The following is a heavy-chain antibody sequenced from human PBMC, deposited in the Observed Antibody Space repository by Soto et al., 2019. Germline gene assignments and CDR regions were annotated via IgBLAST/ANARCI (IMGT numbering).Heavy chain of an antibody. CDR1: GFTFSSYG. Sequence: LRLSCAASGFTFSSYGMHWVRQAPGKGLEWVAVIWYDGSNKYYADSVKGRFTISRDNSKNTLYLQMNSLRAEDTAVYYCARDDYGDYGLYFDYWGQGTLVTSPQ. D-gene: IGHD4-17*01. CDR3: ARDDYGDYGLYFDY. V-gene: IGHV3-33*01. J-gene: IGHJ4*02. CDR2: IWYDGSNK.